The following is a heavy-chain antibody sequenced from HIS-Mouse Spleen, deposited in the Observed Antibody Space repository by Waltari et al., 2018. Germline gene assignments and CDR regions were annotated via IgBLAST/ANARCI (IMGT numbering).Heavy chain of an antibody. CDR1: GGSLSSSSYY. Sequence: QLQLQESGPGLVKPSETLSLTCTFSGGSLSSSSYYWGWIRQPPRKGPEWIGSIYYSGSTYYNPSLKSRVTISVDTSKNQFSLKLSSVTAADTAVYYCARVEGVLSYYDSSGYYYFDYWGQGTLVTVSS. CDR3: ARVEGVLSYYDSSGYYYFDY. CDR2: IYYSGST. J-gene: IGHJ4*02. V-gene: IGHV4-39*07. D-gene: IGHD3-22*01.